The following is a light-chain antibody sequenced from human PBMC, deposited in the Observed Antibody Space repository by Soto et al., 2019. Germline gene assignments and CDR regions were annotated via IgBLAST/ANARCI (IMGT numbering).Light chain of an antibody. Sequence: TQYLGTLSLSPGERATLASLTIQSVICSYSAWCQQSIGQPPSLLLYGACMRAIGIPDRFSGRGSGTDFTLTLSRVEPDDFAVYSYKQDGGSALLTVGGGT. CDR2: GAC. CDR1: QSVICSY. J-gene: IGKJ4*01. V-gene: IGKV3-20*01. CDR3: KQDGGSALLT.